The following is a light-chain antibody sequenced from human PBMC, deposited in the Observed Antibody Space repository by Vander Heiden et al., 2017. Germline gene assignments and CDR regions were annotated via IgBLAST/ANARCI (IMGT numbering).Light chain of an antibody. CDR3: VLYMGSGISGV. V-gene: IGLV8-61*01. J-gene: IGLJ2*01. CDR1: AGSVSTSYY. Sequence: QTVVTQEPSFSVSPGGTVTLTCGLSAGSVSTSYYPTWYQQTPGQAPRPLIYSTNTRASWVPDRFSGSILGNKAALTITGAQADDESDYYCVLYMGSGISGVFGGGTKLTVL. CDR2: STN.